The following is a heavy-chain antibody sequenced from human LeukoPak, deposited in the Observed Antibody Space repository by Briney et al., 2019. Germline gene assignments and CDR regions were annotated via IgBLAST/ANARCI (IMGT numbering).Heavy chain of an antibody. CDR1: GGSISSYY. CDR2: IYYSGST. V-gene: IGHV4-59*01. CDR3: ARDLGSPSDY. Sequence: PSETLSLTCTVSGGSISSYYWSWIRQPPGKGLEWIGYIYYSGSTNYNPSLKSRVTISVDTSKNQFSLKLSSVTAADTAVYYCARDLGSPSDYWGQGTLVTVSS. D-gene: IGHD3-16*01. J-gene: IGHJ4*02.